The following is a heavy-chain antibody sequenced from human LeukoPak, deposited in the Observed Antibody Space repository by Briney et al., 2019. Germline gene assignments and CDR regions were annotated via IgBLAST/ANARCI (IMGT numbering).Heavy chain of an antibody. CDR2: IYSGGST. J-gene: IGHJ5*02. CDR1: GFTVSSNY. Sequence: GGSLRLSCAASGFTVSSNYMSWVRQAPGKGLEWVSVIYSGGSTYYADSVKGRFTISRDNSKNTLYLQMNSLRAEDTAVYYCARDPNPGYSSGWYIVEGWFDPWGQGTLVTVSS. D-gene: IGHD6-19*01. CDR3: ARDPNPGYSSGWYIVEGWFDP. V-gene: IGHV3-66*01.